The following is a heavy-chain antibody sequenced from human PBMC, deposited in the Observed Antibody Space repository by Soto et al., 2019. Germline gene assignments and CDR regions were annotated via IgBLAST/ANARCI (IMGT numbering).Heavy chain of an antibody. CDR2: ISGSGGST. Sequence: HPGGSLRLSCAASGFTFSSYAMSWVRQAPGKGLEWVSAISGSGGSTYYADSVKGRFAISRDNSKNTLYLQMNSLRAEDTAVYYCAKYKLAPGRFDYWGQGTLVTVSS. V-gene: IGHV3-23*01. J-gene: IGHJ4*02. D-gene: IGHD6-13*01. CDR3: AKYKLAPGRFDY. CDR1: GFTFSSYA.